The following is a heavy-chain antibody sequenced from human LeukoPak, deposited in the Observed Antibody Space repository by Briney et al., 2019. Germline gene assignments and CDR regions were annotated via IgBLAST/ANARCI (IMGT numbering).Heavy chain of an antibody. CDR1: GYSFTSYW. CDR3: ARQREPTKYYYYGMDV. D-gene: IGHD5-12*01. J-gene: IGHJ6*02. V-gene: IGHV5-51*01. CDR2: IYPGDSDT. Sequence: GESLKISCKGSGYSFTSYWIGWVRQLPGKGLEWMGIIYPGDSDTRYSPSFQGQVTISADKSISTAYLQWSSLKASDTAMYYCARQREPTKYYYYGMDVWGQGTTVTVSS.